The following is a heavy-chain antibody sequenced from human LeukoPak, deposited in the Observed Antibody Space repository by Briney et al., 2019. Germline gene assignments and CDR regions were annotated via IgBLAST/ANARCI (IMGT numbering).Heavy chain of an antibody. CDR1: GYTFTDYY. CDR3: ARDESMFYGDYFDD. J-gene: IGHJ4*02. CDR2: INPNSGYT. Sequence: ASVTVSCKPSGYTFTDYYIHWVRQAPGQGLEWMGGINPNSGYTKYPQKFQGRVTVTRDTSINTAYMDLTGLTSDDTAIYYCARDESMFYGDYFDDWGQGTLVTVSS. V-gene: IGHV1-2*02. D-gene: IGHD4-17*01.